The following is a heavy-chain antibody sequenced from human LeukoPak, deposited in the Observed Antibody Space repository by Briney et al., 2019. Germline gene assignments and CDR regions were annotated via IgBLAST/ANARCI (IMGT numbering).Heavy chain of an antibody. V-gene: IGHV3-7*04. CDR3: ARGGRAYGD. Sequence: GGSLRLSCAASGFTFSNYWMSWARQAPGKGLEWVANIKQDGSEKYYVDSVKGRFTISRDNAKNSLYLQMSSLRADDTAVYYCARGGRAYGDWGQGTLVTVSS. J-gene: IGHJ4*02. CDR1: GFTFSNYW. CDR2: IKQDGSEK. D-gene: IGHD3-16*01.